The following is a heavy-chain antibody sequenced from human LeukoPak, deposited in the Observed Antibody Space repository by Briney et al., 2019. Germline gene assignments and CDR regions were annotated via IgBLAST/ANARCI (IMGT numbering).Heavy chain of an antibody. CDR3: AKEVVVDYYFDY. Sequence: GGSLRLSRAASGFTFSSYAMSWARQAPGKGLEWVSAISGSGGSTYYADSVKGRFTISRDNSKNTLYLQMNSLRAEDTAVYYCAKEVVVDYYFDYWGQGTLVTVSS. J-gene: IGHJ4*02. CDR1: GFTFSSYA. D-gene: IGHD2-15*01. CDR2: ISGSGGST. V-gene: IGHV3-23*01.